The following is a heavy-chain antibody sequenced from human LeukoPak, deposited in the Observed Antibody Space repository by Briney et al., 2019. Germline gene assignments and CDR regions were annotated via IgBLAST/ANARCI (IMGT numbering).Heavy chain of an antibody. CDR3: AKDRYCTNGVCRPVRY. CDR2: FDPEDGET. V-gene: IGHV1-24*01. D-gene: IGHD2-8*01. CDR1: GYTLTELS. Sequence: ASVKVSCKVSGYTLTELSMHWVRQAPGKGLEWMGGFDPEDGETIYAQKFQGRVTMTEDTSTDTAYMELNSLRAEDTAVYYCAKDRYCTNGVCRPVRYWGQGTLVTVSS. J-gene: IGHJ4*02.